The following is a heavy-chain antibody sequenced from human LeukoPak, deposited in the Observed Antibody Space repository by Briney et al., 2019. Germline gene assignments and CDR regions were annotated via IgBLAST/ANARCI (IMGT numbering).Heavy chain of an antibody. D-gene: IGHD2-2*01. CDR1: GGTFSSYA. CDR3: ARASGVPAAMDYYGMDV. V-gene: IGHV1-69*04. J-gene: IGHJ6*02. CDR2: IIPIFGIA. Sequence: GSSVKVSCKASGGTFSSYAICWVRQAPGQGLEWMGRIIPIFGIANYAQKFQGRVTITADKSTSTAYMELSSLRSEDTAVYYCARASGVPAAMDYYGMDVWGQGTTVTVSS.